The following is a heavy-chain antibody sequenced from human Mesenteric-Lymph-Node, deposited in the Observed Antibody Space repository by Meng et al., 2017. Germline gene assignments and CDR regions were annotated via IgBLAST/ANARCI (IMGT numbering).Heavy chain of an antibody. D-gene: IGHD5-12*01. CDR3: AKEWIEIGHPHFDH. Sequence: EVQLLQSGGDWVQPGGSLRPPCAVSGLTFRNYAMSWLRQAPGKGLEWVSGITSNGDSTYYIDSVKGRFTISRDNFKNTLYLQMNSLRAEDTAIYYCAKEWIEIGHPHFDHWGQGSLVTVSS. CDR2: ITSNGDST. J-gene: IGHJ4*02. V-gene: IGHV3-23*01. CDR1: GLTFRNYA.